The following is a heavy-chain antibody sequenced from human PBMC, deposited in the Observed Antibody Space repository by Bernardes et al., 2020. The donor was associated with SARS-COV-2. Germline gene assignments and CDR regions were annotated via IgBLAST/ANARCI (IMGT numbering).Heavy chain of an antibody. CDR2: IRSSSRYI. D-gene: IGHD1-1*01. Sequence: GSLRISGAASGFTLSSYSIDWVRPAPGKGLEWVSSIRSSSRYIYYADSVKGRFTISRDNAKNSLYLQMNSLRAEDTAVYYCARDRGGYGHAVDYWGQGTLVTVSS. CDR1: GFTLSSYS. J-gene: IGHJ4*02. CDR3: ARDRGGYGHAVDY. V-gene: IGHV3-21*01.